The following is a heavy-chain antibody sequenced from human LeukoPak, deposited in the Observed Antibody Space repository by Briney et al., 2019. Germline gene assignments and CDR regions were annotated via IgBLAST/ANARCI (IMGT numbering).Heavy chain of an antibody. Sequence: EASVKVSCKASGYPFTIYGLNWVRQAPGQGLEWMGWISSYNGNTNYAQNFQGRVTMTTDVSSTTAYMELRSLTSDDTAVYYCARDAFQGSSWSNWFDSWGQGTLVIVSS. CDR1: GYPFTIYG. CDR2: ISSYNGNT. J-gene: IGHJ5*01. CDR3: ARDAFQGSSWSNWFDS. V-gene: IGHV1-18*01. D-gene: IGHD6-13*01.